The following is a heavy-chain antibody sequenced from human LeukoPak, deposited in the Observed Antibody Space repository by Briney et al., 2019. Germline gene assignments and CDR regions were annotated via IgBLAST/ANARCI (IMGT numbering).Heavy chain of an antibody. V-gene: IGHV4-30-2*01. CDR1: GASISSSGFY. D-gene: IGHD4-23*01. CDR2: IYYSGST. J-gene: IGHJ3*02. CDR3: ARIHYGGRGGAFDI. Sequence: KPSETLSLTCTVSGASISSSGFYWSWIRQPPGKGLEWIGYIYYSGSTYYNPSLKSRVTISGERSKNQFSLKLSSVTAADTAVYYCARIHYGGRGGAFDIWGQGTMVTVSS.